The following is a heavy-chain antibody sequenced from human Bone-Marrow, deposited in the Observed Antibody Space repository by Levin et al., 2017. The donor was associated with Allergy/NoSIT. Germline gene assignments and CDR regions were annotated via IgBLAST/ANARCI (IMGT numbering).Heavy chain of an antibody. CDR3: ARGRITIFGVVIDYYYYGMDV. J-gene: IGHJ6*02. V-gene: IGHV3-30-3*01. Sequence: GGSLRLSCAASGFTFSSYAMHWVRQAPGKGLEWVAVISYDGSNKYYADSVKGRFTISRDNSKNTLYLQMNSLRAEDTAVYYCARGRITIFGVVIDYYYYGMDVWGQGTTVTVSS. CDR2: ISYDGSNK. D-gene: IGHD3-3*01. CDR1: GFTFSSYA.